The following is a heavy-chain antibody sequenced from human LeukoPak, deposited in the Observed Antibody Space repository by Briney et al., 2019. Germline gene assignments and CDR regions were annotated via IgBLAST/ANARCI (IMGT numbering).Heavy chain of an antibody. CDR2: IKSKTDGGTT. V-gene: IGHV3-15*01. CDR3: TEGYSGYGIDY. CDR1: GFTFGRYA. D-gene: IGHD5-12*01. J-gene: IGHJ4*02. Sequence: PGGSLRLSCAGSGFTFGRYAMSWIRQVPGKGLEWVGRIKSKTDGGTTDYAAPVKGRFTISRDDSKNTLYLQMNSLKTEDTAVYYCTEGYSGYGIDYWGQGTLVTVSS.